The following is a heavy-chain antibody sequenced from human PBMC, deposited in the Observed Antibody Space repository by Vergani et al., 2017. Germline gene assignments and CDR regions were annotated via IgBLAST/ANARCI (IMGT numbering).Heavy chain of an antibody. J-gene: IGHJ6*02. D-gene: IGHD1-7*01. CDR2: ISWNSGSI. CDR1: GFTFDDYA. Sequence: EVQLVESGGGLVQPGRSLRLSCAASGFTFDDYAMHWVRQAPGKGLEWVSGISWNSGSIGYADSVKGRFTISRDNAKNSLYPQMNSLRAEDTAVYYCARDLHSVVAGTTGVYYYYYGMDVWGQGTTVTVSS. V-gene: IGHV3-9*01. CDR3: ARDLHSVVAGTTGVYYYYYGMDV.